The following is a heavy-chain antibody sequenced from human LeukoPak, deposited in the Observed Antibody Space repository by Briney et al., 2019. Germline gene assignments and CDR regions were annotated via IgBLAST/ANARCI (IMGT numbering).Heavy chain of an antibody. CDR1: GFTFSDAW. V-gene: IGHV3-21*01. CDR3: ARGITIFGVAGDWFDP. J-gene: IGHJ5*02. CDR2: ISHSSSYI. D-gene: IGHD3-3*01. Sequence: PGGSLRLSCAASGFTFSDAWMSWVRQAPEKGLEWVSSISHSSSYIYYADSVKGRFTISRDNAKNSLYLQMNSLRAEDTAVYYCARGITIFGVAGDWFDPWGQGTLVTVSS.